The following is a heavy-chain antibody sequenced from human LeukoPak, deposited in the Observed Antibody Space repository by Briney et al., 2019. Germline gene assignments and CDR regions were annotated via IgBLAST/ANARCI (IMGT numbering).Heavy chain of an antibody. V-gene: IGHV4-34*01. CDR2: INHSGST. Sequence: SETLSLTCAVYGGSFSGYYWSWIRQPPGKGLEWIGEINHSGSTNYNPSLKSRVTISVDTSKNQFSLKLSSVTAADTAVYYCAIFRITMVRGVISVYWGQGALVTVSS. CDR3: AIFRITMVRGVISVY. CDR1: GGSFSGYY. J-gene: IGHJ4*02. D-gene: IGHD3-10*01.